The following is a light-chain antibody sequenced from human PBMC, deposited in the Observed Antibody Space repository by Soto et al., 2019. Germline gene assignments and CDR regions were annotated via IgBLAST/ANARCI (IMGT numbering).Light chain of an antibody. CDR3: QQRRDWPPLT. V-gene: IGKV3-11*01. CDR2: DAS. Sequence: EVVLTQSPVTLALSPGERATLSCRASQNVDSYVAWYQQRPGQAPRLLIYDASNRATSIPARFRGGGSGTDFTLTISNLEPEDFAVYYCQQRRDWPPLTFGGGTRLEIK. J-gene: IGKJ4*01. CDR1: QNVDSY.